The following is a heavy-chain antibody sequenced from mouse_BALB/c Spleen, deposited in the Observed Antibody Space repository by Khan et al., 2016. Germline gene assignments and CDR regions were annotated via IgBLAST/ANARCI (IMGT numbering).Heavy chain of an antibody. CDR1: GFTFTDYY. CDR3: ARAYDYGYAMDY. CDR2: IRNKANGYTT. Sequence: EVKLEESGGGLVQPGGSLRLSCATSGFTFTDYYMSWVRQPPGKALEWLGFIRNKANGYTTEYSASVKGRFTISRDNSQSILYLQMNTLRAEDSATYYCARAYDYGYAMDYWGQGTSVTVSS. D-gene: IGHD2-4*01. J-gene: IGHJ4*01. V-gene: IGHV7-3*02.